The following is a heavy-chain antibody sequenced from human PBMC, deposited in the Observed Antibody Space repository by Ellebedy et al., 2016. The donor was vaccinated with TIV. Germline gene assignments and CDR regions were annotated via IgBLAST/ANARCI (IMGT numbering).Heavy chain of an antibody. CDR2: ISSTSTYI. J-gene: IGHJ4*02. CDR3: ARVPGDY. D-gene: IGHD3-10*01. CDR1: GFPFSSYS. V-gene: IGHV3-21*06. Sequence: GESLKISCAASGFPFSSYSMNWVRQAPGKGLEWVSSISSTSTYIYYADSVKGRFTISRDNAKNSLYLQMNSLRAEDTAVYYCARVPGDYWGQGTLVTVSS.